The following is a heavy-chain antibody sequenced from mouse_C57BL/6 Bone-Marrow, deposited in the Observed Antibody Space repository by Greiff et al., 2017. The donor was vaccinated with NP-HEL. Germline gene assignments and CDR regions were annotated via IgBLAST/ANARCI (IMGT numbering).Heavy chain of an antibody. CDR1: GFSLTSYG. CDR3: ARSWGYDVYYYAMDY. Sequence: VKLVESGPGLVQPSQSLSITCTVSGFSLTSYGVHWVRQSPGKGLEWLGVIWSGGSTDYNAAFISRLSISKDNSKSQVFFKMNSLQADDTAIYYCARSWGYDVYYYAMDYWGQGTSVTVSS. J-gene: IGHJ4*01. D-gene: IGHD2-2*01. V-gene: IGHV2-2*01. CDR2: IWSGGST.